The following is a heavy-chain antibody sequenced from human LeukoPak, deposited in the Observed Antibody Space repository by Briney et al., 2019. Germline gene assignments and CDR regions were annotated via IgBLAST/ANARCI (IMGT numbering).Heavy chain of an antibody. CDR1: GGSISSYY. D-gene: IGHD4-17*01. Sequence: SETLSLTCTVSGGSISSYYWSWIRQPPGKGLEWIGEINHSGSTNYNPSLKSRVTISVDTSKNQFSLKLSSVTAADTAVYYCASSGTVTTADYWGQGTLVTVSS. CDR3: ASSGTVTTADY. J-gene: IGHJ4*02. V-gene: IGHV4-34*01. CDR2: INHSGST.